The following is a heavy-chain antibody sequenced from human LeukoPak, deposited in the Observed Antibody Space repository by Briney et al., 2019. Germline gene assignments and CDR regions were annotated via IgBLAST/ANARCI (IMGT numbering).Heavy chain of an antibody. CDR3: ARYRRDGNFFLDF. Sequence: PSETLSLTCSVSGASISSHYWSWLRQPPGKGLEWIGYVYYTGNTNYNPSLKSRVTISIDTSKNQFSLKLTSVNAADTAVYYCARYRRDGNFFLDFWGQGTLSPSPQ. J-gene: IGHJ4*02. D-gene: IGHD4-23*01. CDR2: VYYTGNT. V-gene: IGHV4-59*11. CDR1: GASISSHY.